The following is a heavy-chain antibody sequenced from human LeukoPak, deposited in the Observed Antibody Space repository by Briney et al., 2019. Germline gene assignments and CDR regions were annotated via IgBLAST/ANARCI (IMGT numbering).Heavy chain of an antibody. D-gene: IGHD2-15*01. J-gene: IGHJ6*02. Sequence: PSETLSLTCAVYGGSFSGYYWSWIRQPPGKGLEWIGEINHSGSTNYNPSLKSRVTISVDTPKNQFSLKLSSVTAADTAVYYCARGCSGGSCYYTLGYYYYYYGMDVWGQGTTVTVSS. V-gene: IGHV4-34*01. CDR3: ARGCSGGSCYYTLGYYYYYYGMDV. CDR2: INHSGST. CDR1: GGSFSGYY.